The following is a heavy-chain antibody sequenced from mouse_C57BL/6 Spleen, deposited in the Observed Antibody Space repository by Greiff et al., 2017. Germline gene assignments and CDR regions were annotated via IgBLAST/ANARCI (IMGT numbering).Heavy chain of an antibody. Sequence: EVKVVESGGGLVKPGGSLKLSCAASGFTFSDYGMHWVRQAPGKGLEWVAYISSGSSTIYYADTVKGRFTISRDNAKNTLFLQLTSLRSEDTAMYYCAQRDFDYWGQGTTLTVSS. J-gene: IGHJ2*01. CDR1: GFTFSDYG. CDR2: ISSGSSTI. V-gene: IGHV5-17*01. CDR3: AQRDFDY.